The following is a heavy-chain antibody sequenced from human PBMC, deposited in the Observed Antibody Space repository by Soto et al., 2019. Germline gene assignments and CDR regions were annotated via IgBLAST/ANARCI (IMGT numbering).Heavy chain of an antibody. CDR3: ARDTEDIAAAGYDLYYYYYGMDV. CDR2: INAGNGNT. J-gene: IGHJ6*02. D-gene: IGHD6-13*01. V-gene: IGHV1-3*01. Sequence: ASVKVSCNASGYTFTSYAMHLVRQAPGQRLEWMGWINAGNGNTKYSQKLQGRVTITRDTSASTAYMERSSLRSEDTAVYYCARDTEDIAAAGYDLYYYYYGMDVWGQGTTVTVSS. CDR1: GYTFTSYA.